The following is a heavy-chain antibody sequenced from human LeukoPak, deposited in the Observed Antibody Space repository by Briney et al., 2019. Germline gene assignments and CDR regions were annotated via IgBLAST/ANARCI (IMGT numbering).Heavy chain of an antibody. CDR3: AKDNPYDILTGYYNDY. Sequence: SETLSLTCAVYGGSFSGYYWSWIRQPPGKGLEWIGEINHSGSTNYNPSLKSRVTISVDTSKNQFSLKLSSVTAADTAVYYCAKDNPYDILTGYYNDYWGQGTLVTVSS. J-gene: IGHJ4*02. D-gene: IGHD3-9*01. CDR1: GGSFSGYY. CDR2: INHSGST. V-gene: IGHV4-34*01.